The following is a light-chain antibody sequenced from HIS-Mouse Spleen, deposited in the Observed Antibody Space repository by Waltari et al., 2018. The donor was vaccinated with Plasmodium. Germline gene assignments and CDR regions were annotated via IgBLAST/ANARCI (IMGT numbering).Light chain of an antibody. J-gene: IGLJ1*01. CDR1: SSAVGGYNF. CDR2: DVS. V-gene: IGLV2-11*01. Sequence: QSALTQPRSVSGSPGQSVTIPCTGTSSAVGGYNFVSWYQQHPGKAPNLMIYDVSKRPTGVPDRFSGSKSGNTASLTISGLQAEDEADYYCCSYAGSYTYVFGTGTKVTVL. CDR3: CSYAGSYTYV.